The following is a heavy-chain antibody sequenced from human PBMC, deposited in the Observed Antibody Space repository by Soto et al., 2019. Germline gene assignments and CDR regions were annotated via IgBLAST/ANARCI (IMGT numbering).Heavy chain of an antibody. CDR3: AKSATSPGYSYGSDS. CDR2: ITDGGGGT. J-gene: IGHJ4*02. CDR1: GFIFSNFA. D-gene: IGHD5-18*01. V-gene: IGHV3-23*01. Sequence: EVQLLESGGGLVQPGESLRLSCSASGFIFSNFAMSWVRQAPGKGLDWVSTITDGGGGTYNADSVRGRFTISRDNSKSTLYLQMNSLRAEDTAIYYCAKSATSPGYSYGSDSWGQGTLVTVSS.